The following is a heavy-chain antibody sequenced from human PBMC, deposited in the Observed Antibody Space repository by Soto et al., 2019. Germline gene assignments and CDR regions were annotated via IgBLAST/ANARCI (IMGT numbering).Heavy chain of an antibody. CDR2: IYYSGST. J-gene: IGHJ4*02. CDR3: AREAVLTGYLYFDY. V-gene: IGHV4-31*03. Sequence: SETLSLTCTVSGGSISSGGYYWSWIRQHPGKGLEWIGYIYYSGSTYYNPSLKSRVTISVDTSKNQFSLKLSSVTAADTAVYYCAREAVLTGYLYFDYWGQGTLVTVSS. D-gene: IGHD3-9*01. CDR1: GGSISSGGYY.